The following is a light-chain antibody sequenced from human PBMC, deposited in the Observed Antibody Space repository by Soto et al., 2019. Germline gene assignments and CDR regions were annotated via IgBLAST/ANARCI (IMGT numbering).Light chain of an antibody. V-gene: IGKV1-27*01. CDR2: AAS. CDR1: QGISNY. J-gene: IGKJ5*01. Sequence: DIQMTQSPSSLSASVGDRVTITCRASQGISNYLAWYQQKPGKLPKLLIYAASTLQSGVPSRFSGCGSGTDFTLTISSLQPEDVASYYCQNHNSAPITFGQGTRLEIK. CDR3: QNHNSAPIT.